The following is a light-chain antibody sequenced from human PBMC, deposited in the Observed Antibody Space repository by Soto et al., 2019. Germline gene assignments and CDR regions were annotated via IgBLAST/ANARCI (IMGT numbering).Light chain of an antibody. CDR3: GTWDSSLSAEV. Sequence: QSVLTQPPSVSAAPGQKVTISCSGSSSNIGNNYVSWYQQLPGTAPKLLIYANNKRPSGIPDRFSGSKSGTSATLGITGLQTGDEADYYCGTWDSSLSAEVFGGGTKVTVL. CDR1: SSNIGNNY. CDR2: ANN. J-gene: IGLJ2*01. V-gene: IGLV1-51*01.